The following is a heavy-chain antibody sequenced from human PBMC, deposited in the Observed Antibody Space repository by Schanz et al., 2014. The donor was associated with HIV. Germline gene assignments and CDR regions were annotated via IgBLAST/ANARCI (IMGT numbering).Heavy chain of an antibody. V-gene: IGHV3-30*18. CDR3: AKDSRLEWLNPYNYYGMDV. CDR1: GFTFSTYG. CDR2: ISYDGTNK. D-gene: IGHD3-3*01. J-gene: IGHJ6*02. Sequence: VQLVESGGGLVKPGGSLRLSCAASGFTFSTYGMHWVRQAPGKGLEWVAGISYDGTNKFYVDSVKGRFTISRDNSKNTLYLQMDSLRAEDTAVYFCAKDSRLEWLNPYNYYGMDVWGQGTTVTVS.